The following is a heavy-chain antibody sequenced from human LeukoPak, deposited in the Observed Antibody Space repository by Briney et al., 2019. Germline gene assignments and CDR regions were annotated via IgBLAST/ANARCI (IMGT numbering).Heavy chain of an antibody. D-gene: IGHD3-22*01. J-gene: IGHJ4*02. CDR1: EFTVSSNY. V-gene: IGHV3-66*01. CDR2: IYRDGST. Sequence: GGSLRLSCIASEFTVSSNYMSWVRQAPGKGLEWVSIIYRDGSTYYADSVKGRFTISRDNAKNSLYLQMNSLRDEEAAVYYCARDSYYYYDSSAYLDYWGQGTLVTVSS. CDR3: ARDSYYYYDSSAYLDY.